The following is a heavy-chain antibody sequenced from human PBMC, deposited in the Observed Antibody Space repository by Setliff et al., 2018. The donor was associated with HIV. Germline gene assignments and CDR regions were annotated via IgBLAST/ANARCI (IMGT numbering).Heavy chain of an antibody. D-gene: IGHD5-18*01. V-gene: IGHV1-2*04. CDR1: GYSFTGYY. J-gene: IGHJ6*02. Sequence: ASVKVSCKASGYSFTGYYLDWVRQPPEQGLEWMGRINPNRGGTKYAQKFQGWVTMTRDTSISTAYMELSRLRSDDTAVSYCARARGYSYGGFDYYGMDVWGQGTTVTVSS. CDR3: ARARGYSYGGFDYYGMDV. CDR2: INPNRGGT.